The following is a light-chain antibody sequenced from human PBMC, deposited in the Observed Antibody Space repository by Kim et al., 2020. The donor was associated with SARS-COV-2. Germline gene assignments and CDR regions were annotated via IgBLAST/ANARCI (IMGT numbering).Light chain of an antibody. CDR1: ALPEQY. V-gene: IGLV3-25*03. CDR2: KDS. J-gene: IGLJ3*02. Sequence: SYELTQPPSVSVSPGQTARITCSGDALPEQYAYWYQQKPGQAPVLVIYKDSERPSGIPERFSGSSSGTTVTLTISGVQAEDEADYYCQSADSSGTYRVFGGGTQLTVL. CDR3: QSADSSGTYRV.